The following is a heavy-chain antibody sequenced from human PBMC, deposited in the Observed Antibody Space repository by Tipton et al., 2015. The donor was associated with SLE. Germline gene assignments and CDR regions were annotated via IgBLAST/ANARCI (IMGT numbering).Heavy chain of an antibody. J-gene: IGHJ4*02. D-gene: IGHD5-24*01. V-gene: IGHV4-4*02. Sequence: GLVKPSGTLSLTCAVSGGSISSSHWWSWVRQSPGKGLEWIGEVYHSGSTNYNPSLKSRVTISVDKSKNQFSLKLTSVTATDTAVYNCARDPYTILAYFDYWGQGSLVTVSS. CDR1: GGSISSSHW. CDR2: VYHSGST. CDR3: ARDPYTILAYFDY.